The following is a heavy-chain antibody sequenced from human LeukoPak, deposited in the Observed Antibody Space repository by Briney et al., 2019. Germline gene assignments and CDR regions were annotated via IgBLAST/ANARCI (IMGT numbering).Heavy chain of an antibody. J-gene: IGHJ4*02. V-gene: IGHV3-23*01. CDR2: ISDSGGST. CDR1: GFTFSSYA. CDR3: TTGLKWELRHY. D-gene: IGHD1-26*01. Sequence: GGSLRLSCAASGFTFSSYAMSWVRQAPGKGLEWVSTISDSGGSTYYADSVKGRFTISRDNSKNTLYLQMNRLRAEDTAVYYCTTGLKWELRHYWGQGTLVTVSS.